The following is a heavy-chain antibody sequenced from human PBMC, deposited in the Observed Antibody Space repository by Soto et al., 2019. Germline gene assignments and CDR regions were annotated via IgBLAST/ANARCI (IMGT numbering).Heavy chain of an antibody. CDR1: GYSFTSYW. Sequence: PGESLKISCKGSGYSFTSYWISWVRQMPGKGLEWMGRIDPSDSYTNYSPSFQGHVTISADKSISTAYLQWSSLKASDTAMYYCARLRPLWYDSSGYYGFSSRATPYYYGMDVWGQGTTVTVSS. CDR2: IDPSDSYT. J-gene: IGHJ6*02. D-gene: IGHD3-22*01. V-gene: IGHV5-10-1*01. CDR3: ARLRPLWYDSSGYYGFSSRATPYYYGMDV.